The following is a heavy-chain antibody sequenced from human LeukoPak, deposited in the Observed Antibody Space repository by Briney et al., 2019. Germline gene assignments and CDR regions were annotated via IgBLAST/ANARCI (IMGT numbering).Heavy chain of an antibody. V-gene: IGHV4-34*01. Sequence: SETLSLTCAVYGGSFSGYYWSWIRQPPGKGLEWIGELNHSGTTNYNPSLKSRVTISVNTSKNQFSLKLSSVTAADTAVYYCARDGGNEYYFDYWGQGTLVTVSS. CDR2: LNHSGTT. J-gene: IGHJ4*02. D-gene: IGHD4-23*01. CDR1: GGSFSGYY. CDR3: ARDGGNEYYFDY.